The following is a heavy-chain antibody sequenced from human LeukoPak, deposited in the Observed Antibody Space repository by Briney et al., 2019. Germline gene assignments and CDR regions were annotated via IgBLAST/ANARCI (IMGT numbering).Heavy chain of an antibody. D-gene: IGHD3-3*01. CDR2: INSDGSST. V-gene: IGHV3-74*01. CDR1: GFTFSSYR. CDR3: ARESTYYDFWSGYYRYYMDV. J-gene: IGHJ6*03. Sequence: GGSLRLSCAASGFTFSSYRMHWVRQAPGKGLVWVSRINSDGSSTSYADSVKGRFTISRDNAKNTLYLQMNSLRAEDTAVYYCARESTYYDFWSGYYRYYMDVWGKGTTVTVSS.